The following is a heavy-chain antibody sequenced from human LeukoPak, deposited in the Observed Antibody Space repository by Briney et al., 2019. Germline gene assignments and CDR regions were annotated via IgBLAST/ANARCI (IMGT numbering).Heavy chain of an antibody. CDR2: IGTAGDT. Sequence: GGSLRLSCAASGFTFSSYDMHWVRQATGKGLEWVSAIGTAGDTYYPGSVKGRFTISRENAKNSLYLQMNSLRADDTAVYYCAKERDNFGYSDYWGQGTLVTVSS. CDR3: AKERDNFGYSDY. D-gene: IGHD1-1*01. V-gene: IGHV3-13*01. CDR1: GFTFSSYD. J-gene: IGHJ4*02.